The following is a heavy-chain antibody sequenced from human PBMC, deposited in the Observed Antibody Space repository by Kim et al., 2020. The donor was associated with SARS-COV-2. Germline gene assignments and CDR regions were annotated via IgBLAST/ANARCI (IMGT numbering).Heavy chain of an antibody. V-gene: IGHV3-15*01. Sequence: APVKGRCTSSRDDSKNTLYLQMNSLKTEDTAVYYCTTSYDILTGYLGFDYWGQGTLVTVSS. CDR3: TTSYDILTGYLGFDY. D-gene: IGHD3-9*01. J-gene: IGHJ4*02.